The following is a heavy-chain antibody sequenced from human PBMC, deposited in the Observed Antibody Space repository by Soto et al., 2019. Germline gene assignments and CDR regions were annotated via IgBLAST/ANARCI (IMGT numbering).Heavy chain of an antibody. CDR3: ARDSGSRRFQL. V-gene: IGHV3-21*01. CDR2: ISSSSSYI. D-gene: IGHD1-26*01. J-gene: IGHJ1*01. Sequence: EVQLVESGGGLVKPGGSLRLSCAASGFTFSSYSMNWVRQAPGKGLEWVSSISSSSSYIYYADSVKGRFTISRDNAKNSLYLQMNSLIAEDTAVYYCARDSGSRRFQLWGQGTLVTVSS. CDR1: GFTFSSYS.